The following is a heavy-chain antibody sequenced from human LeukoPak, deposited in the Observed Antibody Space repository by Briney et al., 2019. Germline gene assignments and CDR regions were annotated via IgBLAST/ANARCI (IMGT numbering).Heavy chain of an antibody. V-gene: IGHV4-39*01. J-gene: IGHJ4*02. CDR1: GGSLSSSSYY. Sequence: PSETLSLTCTLSGGSLSSSSYYWGRIRQPPGKGLEWIGSISYSGRTNYNPSLRSRLSISVDTSKNQFSLKVTSVTAADTAVYYCGSRRRVCDHLVYWGEGTLVTVSS. CDR3: GSRRRVCDHLVY. CDR2: ISYSGRT.